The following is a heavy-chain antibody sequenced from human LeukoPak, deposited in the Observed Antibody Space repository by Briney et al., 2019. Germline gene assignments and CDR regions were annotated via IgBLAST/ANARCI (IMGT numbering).Heavy chain of an antibody. Sequence: SETLSLTCTVSGGSISSYYWSWIRQPPGKGLEWIGHIYSSGCTNYNPSLKSRVTISVDTSKNQFSLKLSSVTAADTAVYYCARNYDSSGYTAFGYWGRGTLVTVSS. V-gene: IGHV4-59*01. D-gene: IGHD3-22*01. CDR1: GGSISSYY. CDR3: ARNYDSSGYTAFGY. CDR2: IYSSGCT. J-gene: IGHJ4*02.